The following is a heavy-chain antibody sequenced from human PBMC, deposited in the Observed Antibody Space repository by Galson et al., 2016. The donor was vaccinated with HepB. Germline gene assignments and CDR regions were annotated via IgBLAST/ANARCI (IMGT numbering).Heavy chain of an antibody. Sequence: SVKVSCKASGYTFTNYGITWVRQAPGQGLEWMGWISAYNVSTTAAQNLQGRVILTTDTSTSTAYMELTHLKSDDTALYFCARSGKAAAWTLRHWGQGTLVTVSS. CDR1: GYTFTNYG. J-gene: IGHJ4*02. CDR2: ISAYNVST. D-gene: IGHD6-13*01. CDR3: ARSGKAAAWTLRH. V-gene: IGHV1-18*01.